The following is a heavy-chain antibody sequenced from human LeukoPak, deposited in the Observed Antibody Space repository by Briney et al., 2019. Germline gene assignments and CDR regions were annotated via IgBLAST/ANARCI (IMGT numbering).Heavy chain of an antibody. CDR2: ISWNSGSI. CDR1: GFIFNNYA. V-gene: IGHV3-9*01. J-gene: IGHJ4*02. CDR3: AKDNRRHYTSGPNPDSLH. Sequence: RSLRLSCAGSGFIFNNYAMHWVRQPPGKGLEWVSGISWNSGSIDYADSVKGRFTISRDNAKNSLYLQMNSLRVEDTAFYYCAKDNRRHYTSGPNPDSLHWGQGALVTVSS. D-gene: IGHD6-19*01.